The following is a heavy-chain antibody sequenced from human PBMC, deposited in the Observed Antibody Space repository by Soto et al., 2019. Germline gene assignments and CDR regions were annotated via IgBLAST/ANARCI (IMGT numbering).Heavy chain of an antibody. J-gene: IGHJ6*02. D-gene: IGHD3-3*01. Sequence: ASVKVSCKASGYTFTGYYMHWVRQAPGQGLEWMGWINPNSGGTNYAQKFQGWVTMTRDTSISTAYMELSRLRAEDTAVYYCAKDKDWSGVYGMDVWGQGTTVTVSS. CDR3: AKDKDWSGVYGMDV. CDR2: INPNSGGT. V-gene: IGHV1-2*04. CDR1: GYTFTGYY.